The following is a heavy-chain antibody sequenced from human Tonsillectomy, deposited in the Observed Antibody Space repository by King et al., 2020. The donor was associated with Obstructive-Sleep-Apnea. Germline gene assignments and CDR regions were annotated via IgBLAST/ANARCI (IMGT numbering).Heavy chain of an antibody. V-gene: IGHV4-59*08. Sequence: QLQESGPGLVKPSETLSLTCTVSGGSISGYYWSWIRQPPGKGLEWIGYIYYSGSTNYNPSLKSRVTISVDTSKNQFSLKLSSVTAADTAVYYCARHLGRGFDYWGQGTLVTVSS. D-gene: IGHD7-27*01. CDR2: IYYSGST. J-gene: IGHJ4*02. CDR3: ARHLGRGFDY. CDR1: GGSISGYY.